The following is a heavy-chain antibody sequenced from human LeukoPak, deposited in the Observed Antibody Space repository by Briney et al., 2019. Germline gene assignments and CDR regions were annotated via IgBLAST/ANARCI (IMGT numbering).Heavy chain of an antibody. Sequence: ASVKVSCKASGYTSTSYGISWVRQAPGQGLEWMGWISAYNGNTNYAQKLQGRVTMTTDTSTSTAYMELRSLRSDDTAVYYCARPLGFGGDNWFDPWGQGTLVTVSS. CDR3: ARPLGFGGDNWFDP. D-gene: IGHD3-10*01. CDR2: ISAYNGNT. CDR1: GYTSTSYG. V-gene: IGHV1-18*01. J-gene: IGHJ5*02.